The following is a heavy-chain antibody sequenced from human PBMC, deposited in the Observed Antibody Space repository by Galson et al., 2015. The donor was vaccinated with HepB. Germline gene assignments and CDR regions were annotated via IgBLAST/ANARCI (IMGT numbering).Heavy chain of an antibody. J-gene: IGHJ6*02. V-gene: IGHV3-23*01. Sequence: SLRLSCAASGFTFSSYAMSWVRQAPGRGLEWVSAISGSGGSTYYADSVKGRFTISRDNSKNTLYLQMNSLRAEDTAVYYCARVGSMVRGVIIISGMDVWGQGTTVTVSS. CDR2: ISGSGGST. D-gene: IGHD3-10*01. CDR3: ARVGSMVRGVIIISGMDV. CDR1: GFTFSSYA.